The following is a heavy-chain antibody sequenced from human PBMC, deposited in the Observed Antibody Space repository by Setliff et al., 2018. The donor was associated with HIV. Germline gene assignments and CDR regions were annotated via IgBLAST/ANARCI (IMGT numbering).Heavy chain of an antibody. CDR1: GGSVSSGDNY. Sequence: SETLSLTCTVSGGSVSSGDNYWNWIRQHPGKGLEWIGYIYYTGSTYYDPSLKSRVTISLDTSKNQFSLRLTSVTAADTAMYYCAREGYSTNGGGYYFDYWGQGTLVTVSS. V-gene: IGHV4-31*02. CDR3: AREGYSTNGGGYYFDY. CDR2: IYYTGST. J-gene: IGHJ4*02. D-gene: IGHD6-13*01.